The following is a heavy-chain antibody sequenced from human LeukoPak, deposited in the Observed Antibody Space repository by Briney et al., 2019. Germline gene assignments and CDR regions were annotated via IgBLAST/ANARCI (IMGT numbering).Heavy chain of an antibody. CDR3: ARDFWTVVTPDYGMDV. J-gene: IGHJ6*02. D-gene: IGHD4-23*01. CDR1: GFTFSSYS. V-gene: IGHV3-21*01. CDR2: ISSSSSYI. Sequence: GGSLRLSCAASGFTFSSYSMNWVRQAPGKGLEWVSSISSSSSYIYYADSVKGRFTISRDNAKNPLYLQMNSLRAEDTAVYYCARDFWTVVTPDYGMDVWGQGTTVTVSS.